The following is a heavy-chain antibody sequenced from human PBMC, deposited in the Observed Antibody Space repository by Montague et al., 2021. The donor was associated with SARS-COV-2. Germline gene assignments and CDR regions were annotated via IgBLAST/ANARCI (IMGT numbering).Heavy chain of an antibody. Sequence: SETLSLTCTVSGYSISDGYYWVWIRQPPGKGLEWIGNIFQSGTTYYNPSLERRSTMSVDTSKNQFSLKLSSVTAADTAMYYCAREHWENYYGFWSGTNLASDYPYYGMDVWGQGTTVTVSS. CDR1: GYSISDGYY. D-gene: IGHD3-3*01. CDR3: AREHWENYYGFWSGTNLASDYPYYGMDV. V-gene: IGHV4-38-2*02. J-gene: IGHJ6*02. CDR2: IFQSGTT.